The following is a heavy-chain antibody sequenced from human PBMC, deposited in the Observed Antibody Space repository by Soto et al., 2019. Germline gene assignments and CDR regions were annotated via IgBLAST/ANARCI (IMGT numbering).Heavy chain of an antibody. D-gene: IGHD6-19*01. CDR2: IIPILGIA. CDR3: ARVQYSSGWYGPFDY. J-gene: IGHJ4*02. V-gene: IGHV1-69*02. CDR1: GGTFSSYT. Sequence: SVKVSCKASGGTFSSYTISWVRQAPGQGLEWMGRIIPILGIANYAQKFQGRVTITADESTSTAYMELSRLRSDDTAVYYCARVQYSSGWYGPFDYWGQGTLVTVSS.